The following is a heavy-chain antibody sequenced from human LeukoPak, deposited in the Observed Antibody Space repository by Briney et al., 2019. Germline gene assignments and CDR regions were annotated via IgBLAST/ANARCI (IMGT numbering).Heavy chain of an antibody. Sequence: GGSLRLSCAASEFTFSRYGMNWVRQPPGKGLEWVSSISWSSNYIYYAESVKGRFTISRDNAKNSLFLQMNTLRAEDTAVYYCASGSYSFDFWGQGALVTVSS. D-gene: IGHD1-26*01. CDR3: ASGSYSFDF. CDR2: ISWSSNYI. V-gene: IGHV3-21*06. CDR1: EFTFSRYG. J-gene: IGHJ4*02.